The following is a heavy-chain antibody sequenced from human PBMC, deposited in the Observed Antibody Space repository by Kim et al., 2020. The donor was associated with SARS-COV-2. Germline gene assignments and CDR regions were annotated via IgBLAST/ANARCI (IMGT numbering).Heavy chain of an antibody. CDR3: AWLEYSSSSGHDY. V-gene: IGHV3-30-3*01. CDR1: GFTFSSYA. J-gene: IGHJ4*02. Sequence: GGSLRLSCAASGFTFSSYAMHWVRQAPGKGLEWVAVISYDGSNKYYADSVKGRFTISRDNSKNTLYLQMNSLRAEDTAVYYCAWLEYSSSSGHDYWGQGTLVTVSS. D-gene: IGHD6-6*01. CDR2: ISYDGSNK.